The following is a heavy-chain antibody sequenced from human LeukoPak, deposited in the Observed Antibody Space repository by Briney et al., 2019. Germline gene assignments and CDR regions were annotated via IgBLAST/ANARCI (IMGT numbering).Heavy chain of an antibody. CDR1: GGSFSGYY. CDR2: INHSGST. V-gene: IGHV4-34*01. J-gene: IGHJ4*02. CDR3: ARTGGSGSKFDY. Sequence: SETLSPTCAVYGGSFSGYYWSWIRQPPGKGLXXIGEINHSGSTNYNPSLKSRVTISVDTSKNQFSLKLSSVTAADTAVYYCARTGGSGSKFDYWGQGTLVTVSP. D-gene: IGHD3-10*01.